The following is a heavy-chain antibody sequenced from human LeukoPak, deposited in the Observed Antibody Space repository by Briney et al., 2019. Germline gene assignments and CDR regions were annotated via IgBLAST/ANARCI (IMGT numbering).Heavy chain of an antibody. V-gene: IGHV3-7*05. CDR3: AKSCCSTSSCYDGFDC. Sequence: GGSLRLSCAASGFTFSSYWMSWVRQAPGKGLEWVANIKRDGSEKYLVDSVKGRFTISRDNAKNSLYLQMNSLRAEDTAVYYCAKSCCSTSSCYDGFDCWGQGTLVTVSS. CDR1: GFTFSSYW. D-gene: IGHD2-2*01. J-gene: IGHJ4*02. CDR2: IKRDGSEK.